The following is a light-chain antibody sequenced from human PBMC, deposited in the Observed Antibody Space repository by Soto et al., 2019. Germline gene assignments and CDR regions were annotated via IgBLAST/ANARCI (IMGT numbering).Light chain of an antibody. V-gene: IGKV3-15*01. J-gene: IGKJ5*01. Sequence: EIVLTQSPGTLSLSPGERATLSCTASQSISGSYLAWYQQKPGQAPRLLIYGASTRATGIPARFSGSGSGTEFTLTISSLQSEDFAVYYCQQYNNWPTFGQGTRLEIK. CDR3: QQYNNWPT. CDR1: QSISGSY. CDR2: GAS.